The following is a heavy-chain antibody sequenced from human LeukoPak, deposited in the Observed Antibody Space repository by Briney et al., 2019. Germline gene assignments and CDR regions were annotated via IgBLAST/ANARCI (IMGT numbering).Heavy chain of an antibody. CDR1: GFTFSSYW. V-gene: IGHV3-7*01. D-gene: IGHD3-22*01. CDR2: IKQDGSEK. Sequence: GGSLRLSCAASGFTFSSYWMSWVRQAPGKGLEWVANIKQDGSEKYYVDSVKGRFTISRDNAKNSLYLQMNSLRAEDTAVYYCAKGLEWYYDSSGYRSWGQGTLVTVSS. CDR3: AKGLEWYYDSSGYRS. J-gene: IGHJ4*02.